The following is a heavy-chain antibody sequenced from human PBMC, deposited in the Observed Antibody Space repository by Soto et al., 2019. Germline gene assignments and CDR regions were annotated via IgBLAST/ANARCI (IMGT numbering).Heavy chain of an antibody. D-gene: IGHD7-27*01. CDR2: TFYRSGWFN. CDR1: GDSVSSNSAA. V-gene: IGHV6-1*01. Sequence: SQTLSLTCAISGDSVSSNSAAWNWIRQSPSRGLEWLGRTFYRSGWFNNYAVSVKGRISINPDTSKNQFSLQLNSVTPEDTAVYYCAKGGSLGPLTGYPFDSWGQETLVTVSS. J-gene: IGHJ4*02. CDR3: AKGGSLGPLTGYPFDS.